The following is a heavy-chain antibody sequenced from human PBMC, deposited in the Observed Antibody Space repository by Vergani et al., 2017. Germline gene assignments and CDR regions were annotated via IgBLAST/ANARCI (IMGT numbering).Heavy chain of an antibody. CDR1: GFTVSSNY. D-gene: IGHD3-9*01. V-gene: IGHV3-53*01. CDR2: IYSGGST. Sequence: EVQLVESGGGLLQPGGSLRLSCAASGFTVSSNYMSWVRQAPGKGLEWVSVIYSGGSTYYADSVKGRFTISRDNSKNTLYLQLNSLRAEDTAVYYCARQNYDILTGLDAFDIWGQGTMVTVSS. J-gene: IGHJ3*02. CDR3: ARQNYDILTGLDAFDI.